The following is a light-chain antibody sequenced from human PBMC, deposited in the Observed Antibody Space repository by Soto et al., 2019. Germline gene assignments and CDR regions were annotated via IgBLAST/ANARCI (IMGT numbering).Light chain of an antibody. CDR1: QSISSW. CDR3: QSGFT. V-gene: IGKV1-5*01. CDR2: DAS. J-gene: IGKJ3*01. Sequence: DIQMTQSPSTLSASVGDRVTITCRASQSISSWLAWYQQKPGKAPNLLIYDASSLESGVPSRFSGSGSGTEFTLTISSLQPDDFATYYCQSGFTFGPGTKVDIK.